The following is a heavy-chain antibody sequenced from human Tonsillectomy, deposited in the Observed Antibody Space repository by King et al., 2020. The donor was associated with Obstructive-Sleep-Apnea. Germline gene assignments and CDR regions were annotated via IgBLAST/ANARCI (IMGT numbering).Heavy chain of an antibody. V-gene: IGHV4-39*07. Sequence: QLQESGPGLVKPSETLSLTCTVSGGSISSSSYYWGWIRQPPGKGLEWIGSIYYSGSTYYNPSLKSRVTISVDTSKNQFSLKLSSVTAADTAVYYCARDEGFGELLAIFDYWGQGTLVTVSS. CDR2: IYYSGST. CDR3: ARDEGFGELLAIFDY. CDR1: GGSISSSSYY. J-gene: IGHJ4*02. D-gene: IGHD3-10*01.